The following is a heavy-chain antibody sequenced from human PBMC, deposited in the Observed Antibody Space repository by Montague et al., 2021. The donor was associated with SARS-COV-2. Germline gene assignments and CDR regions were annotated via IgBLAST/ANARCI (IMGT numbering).Heavy chain of an antibody. CDR1: GFAFSSYE. V-gene: IGHV3-48*03. J-gene: IGHJ4*02. CDR2: ISSSCGSI. Sequence: SLILSCAASGFAFSSYEMNWVRQAPGKGLEWIAYISSSCGSIQYADFMMGRFTISRDNARNSLYLQMNSLRAEDTAVYYCAREVAGGHGDCNDYWGQGTLVTVSS. CDR3: AREVAGGHGDCNDY. D-gene: IGHD2-21*02.